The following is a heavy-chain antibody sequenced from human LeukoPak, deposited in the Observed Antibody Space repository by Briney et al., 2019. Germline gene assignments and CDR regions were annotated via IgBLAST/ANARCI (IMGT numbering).Heavy chain of an antibody. J-gene: IGHJ4*02. CDR1: GGSISSSSYY. Sequence: SETLSLTCTVSGGSISSSSYYWGWIRQPPGKGLEWIGYIYYSGSTNYNPSLKSRVTISVDTSKNQFSLKLSSVTAADTAVYYCASLSAADGHDHFDYWGQGTLVIVSS. CDR3: ASLSAADGHDHFDY. CDR2: IYYSGST. D-gene: IGHD6-25*01. V-gene: IGHV4-61*05.